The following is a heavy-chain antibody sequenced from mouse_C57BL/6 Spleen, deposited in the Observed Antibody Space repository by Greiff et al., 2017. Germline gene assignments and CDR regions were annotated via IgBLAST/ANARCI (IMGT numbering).Heavy chain of an antibody. CDR2: IDPSDSYT. V-gene: IGHV1-59*01. CDR1: GYTFTSYW. CDR3: ARGGNYGAMDY. J-gene: IGHJ4*01. D-gene: IGHD2-1*01. Sequence: VQLQQPGAELVRPGTSVKLSCKASGYTFTSYWMHWVKQRPGQGLEWIGVIDPSDSYTNYNQKFKGKATLTVDTSSSTAYMQLSSLTSEDSAVYYCARGGNYGAMDYWGQGTSVTVSS.